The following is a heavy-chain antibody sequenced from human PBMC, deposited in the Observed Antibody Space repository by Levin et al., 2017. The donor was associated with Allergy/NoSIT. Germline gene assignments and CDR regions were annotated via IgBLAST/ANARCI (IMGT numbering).Heavy chain of an antibody. CDR2: IYYSGSS. D-gene: IGHD6-19*01. J-gene: IGHJ5*02. Sequence: SETLSLTCTVSGDSISSGGYYWSWIRQRPGKGLEWIGYIYYSGSSHSNPSLKSRVTMSVDTSQNHFSLKVSSLTAADTSVYYCARTTRYTSGWNWFDPWGQGALVTVSS. V-gene: IGHV4-31*03. CDR1: GDSISSGGYY. CDR3: ARTTRYTSGWNWFDP.